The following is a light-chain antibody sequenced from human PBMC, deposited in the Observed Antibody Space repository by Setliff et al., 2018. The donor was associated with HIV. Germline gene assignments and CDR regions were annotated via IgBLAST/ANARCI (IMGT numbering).Light chain of an antibody. J-gene: IGLJ1*01. CDR1: SSDVGSYNL. V-gene: IGLV2-23*02. CDR2: EVS. Sequence: QSALTQPASVSGSPGQSITLSCTGTSSDVGSYNLVSWYQHHPGKAPKLMIYEVSKRPSGVSNRFSGSKSGNTASLTISGPQAEDEADYYCCSYAGSSTYVFGTGTKVTVL. CDR3: CSYAGSSTYV.